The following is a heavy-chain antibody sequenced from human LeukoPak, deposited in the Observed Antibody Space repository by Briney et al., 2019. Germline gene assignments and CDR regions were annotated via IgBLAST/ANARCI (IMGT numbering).Heavy chain of an antibody. CDR3: ARGEAKAIAAAGRGYYMDV. CDR1: GGSFSGYY. Sequence: SETLSLTCAVYGGSFSGYYWSWIRQPPGKGLEWIGEINHSGSTNYNPSLKSRVTISVDTSKNQFSLKLSSVTAADTAVYYCARGEAKAIAAAGRGYYMDVWGKGTTVTVSS. J-gene: IGHJ6*03. D-gene: IGHD6-13*01. V-gene: IGHV4-34*01. CDR2: INHSGST.